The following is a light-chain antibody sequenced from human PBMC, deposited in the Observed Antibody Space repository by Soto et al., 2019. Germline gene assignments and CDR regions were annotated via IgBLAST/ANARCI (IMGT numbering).Light chain of an antibody. V-gene: IGKV1-5*03. Sequence: DIQMTQSPSTLSASVGDRVTITCRASQSISSWLAWYQQKPGKAPKLLIYKASSVESGVPSRFSGSGSGTEVTLTISSLQPDDVATCDCQQYNSYPYTFGQGTKVEIK. CDR3: QQYNSYPYT. J-gene: IGKJ2*01. CDR2: KAS. CDR1: QSISSW.